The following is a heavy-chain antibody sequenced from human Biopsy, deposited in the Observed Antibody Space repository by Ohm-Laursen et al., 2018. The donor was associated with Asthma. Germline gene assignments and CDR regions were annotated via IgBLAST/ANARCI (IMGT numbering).Heavy chain of an antibody. CDR1: GFTVSRGY. D-gene: IGHD2-8*02. V-gene: IGHV3-53*01. Sequence: GSLRLSCTAAGFTVSRGYMFWVRQAPGKGLEWVSVIYSGGTSHTADSVRGRFTISRDYSKNTLYLQMHSLRAEDTAVYYCARGDTGGWSQYYFDYWGQGTLVTVSS. CDR2: IYSGGTS. CDR3: ARGDTGGWSQYYFDY. J-gene: IGHJ4*02.